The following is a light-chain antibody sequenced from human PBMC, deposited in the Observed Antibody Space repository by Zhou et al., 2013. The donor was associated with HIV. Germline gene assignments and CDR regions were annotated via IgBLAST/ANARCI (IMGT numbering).Light chain of an antibody. Sequence: EIVMTQSPATLSVSPGERATLSCRATQDVNSNLAWYQQKPGQAPRLLIHGVFNRATGIPPRFSGSGSGTEFTLTISSIQSEDFGVYYCQQYKNWLPLTFGGGTKVEIK. J-gene: IGKJ4*01. CDR1: QDVNSN. V-gene: IGKV3-15*01. CDR2: GVF. CDR3: QQYKNWLPLT.